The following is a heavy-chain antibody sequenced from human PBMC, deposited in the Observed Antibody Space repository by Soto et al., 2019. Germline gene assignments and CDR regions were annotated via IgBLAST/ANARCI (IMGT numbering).Heavy chain of an antibody. CDR3: AIDSSGYVSAFDI. V-gene: IGHV1-2*04. CDR2: INSNSGGT. D-gene: IGHD3-22*01. J-gene: IGHJ3*02. CDR1: GYTFTGYY. Sequence: QVQLVQSGAEVKKPGASVKVSCKASGYTFTGYYMHWVRQAPGQGLEWMGWINSNSGGTNYAQKFQGWVTMTRDTSISTAYMEVSRLRSDDTAVYYCAIDSSGYVSAFDIWGQGTMVTVSS.